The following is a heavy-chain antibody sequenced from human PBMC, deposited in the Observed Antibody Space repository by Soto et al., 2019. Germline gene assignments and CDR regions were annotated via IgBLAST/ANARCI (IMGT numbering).Heavy chain of an antibody. J-gene: IGHJ5*02. D-gene: IGHD3-3*01. V-gene: IGHV3-23*01. Sequence: PGGSLRLSCAASGFTFSSYAMSWVRQAPGKGLEWVSAISGSGGSTYYADSVKGRFTISRDNSKNTLYLQMNSLRAEDTAVYYCARIRFLEWLFDPWGQGTLVTVSS. CDR1: GFTFSSYA. CDR3: ARIRFLEWLFDP. CDR2: ISGSGGST.